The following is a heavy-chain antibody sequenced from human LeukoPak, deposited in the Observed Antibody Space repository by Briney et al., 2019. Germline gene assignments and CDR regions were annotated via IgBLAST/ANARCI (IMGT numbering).Heavy chain of an antibody. CDR1: GFTFSSYE. V-gene: IGHV3-48*03. J-gene: IGHJ3*02. Sequence: GGSLRLSCAASGFTFSSYEMNWVRQAPGKGLEWVSYISSSGSTIYYADSVKGRFTISRGNAKNSLYLQMNSLRAEDTAVYYCARGRTDVVVVAATPVYAFDIWGQGTMVTVSS. CDR3: ARGRTDVVVVAATPVYAFDI. D-gene: IGHD2-15*01. CDR2: ISSSGSTI.